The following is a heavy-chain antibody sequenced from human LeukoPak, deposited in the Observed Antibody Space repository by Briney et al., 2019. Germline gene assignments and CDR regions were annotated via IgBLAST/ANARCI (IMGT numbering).Heavy chain of an antibody. Sequence: GASVKVSCKASGYTFTGYYMHWVRQAPGQGLEWMGWINPNSGGTNYAQKFQGRVTMTRDTSISTAYMELSSLRSEDTAVYYCARDRYYYVTMTNNYYYYGMDVWGQGTTVTVSS. J-gene: IGHJ6*02. CDR3: ARDRYYYVTMTNNYYYYGMDV. CDR1: GYTFTGYY. CDR2: INPNSGGT. D-gene: IGHD3-10*02. V-gene: IGHV1-2*02.